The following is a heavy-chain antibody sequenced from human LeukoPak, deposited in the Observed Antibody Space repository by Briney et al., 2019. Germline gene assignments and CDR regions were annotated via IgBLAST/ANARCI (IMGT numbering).Heavy chain of an antibody. CDR1: GFTVSSNY. V-gene: IGHV3-53*01. CDR3: ERGSGYSGYGFDY. D-gene: IGHD5-12*01. Sequence: PGGSLRLSCAASGFTVSSNYMSWVRQAPGKGLEWVSVIYGGGSTKYADSVKGRFTTSRDNSKNTLYLQMNSLRAEDTAVYYCERGSGYSGYGFDYWGQGTLVTVSS. J-gene: IGHJ4*02. CDR2: IYGGGST.